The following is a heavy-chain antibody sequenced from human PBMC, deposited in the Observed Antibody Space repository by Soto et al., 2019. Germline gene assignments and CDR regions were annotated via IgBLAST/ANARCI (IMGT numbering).Heavy chain of an antibody. CDR1: GFTFSSYG. V-gene: IGHV3-30*18. D-gene: IGHD2-2*01. Sequence: SLRLSCAASGFTFSSYGMHWVRQAPGKGLEWVAVISYDGSNKYYADSVKGRFTISRDNSKNTLYLQMSSLRAEDTAVYYCAKVVGEDIVVVPAAMGNFDYWGQGTLVTVSS. CDR2: ISYDGSNK. CDR3: AKVVGEDIVVVPAAMGNFDY. J-gene: IGHJ4*02.